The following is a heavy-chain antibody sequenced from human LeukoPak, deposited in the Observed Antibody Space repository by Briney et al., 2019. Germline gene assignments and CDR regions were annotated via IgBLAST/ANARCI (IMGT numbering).Heavy chain of an antibody. CDR3: ARRGGRYSHSDF. D-gene: IGHD1-26*01. Sequence: ASVKVSCKASGYTLSSYCIIWVRHAPGQGLQWMGWVSHFNGNTDYAPTLQRRVTMTTATSTNTAYLELRSLTSDDPAVYYCARRGGRYSHSDFWGQGTMVTVSS. J-gene: IGHJ4*02. V-gene: IGHV1-18*01. CDR1: GYTLSSYC. CDR2: VSHFNGNT.